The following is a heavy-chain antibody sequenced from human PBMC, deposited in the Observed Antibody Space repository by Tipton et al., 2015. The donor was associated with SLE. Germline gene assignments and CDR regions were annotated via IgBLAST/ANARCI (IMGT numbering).Heavy chain of an antibody. CDR3: ARDGPYYYDSSGYWNYYYYGMDV. J-gene: IGHJ6*02. CDR1: GGSFSGYY. Sequence: TLSLTCAVYGGSFSGYYWSWIRQSPGKGLEWIGEINHSGSTNYNPSLKSRVTMSVDTSKNQFSLKLSSVTAADTAVYYCARDGPYYYDSSGYWNYYYYGMDVWGQGTTVTVSS. CDR2: INHSGST. D-gene: IGHD3-22*01. V-gene: IGHV4-34*01.